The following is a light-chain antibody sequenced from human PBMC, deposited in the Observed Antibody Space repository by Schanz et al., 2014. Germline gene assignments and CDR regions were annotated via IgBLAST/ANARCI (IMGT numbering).Light chain of an antibody. J-gene: IGKJ2*01. Sequence: EIVMTQSPATLSVSPGERATLSCRASQSVSSNLAWYQQKPGQAPRLLIYNASKRATGIPDRFSGSGSGTDFTLSISRLEPEDFAVYYCQLYGSSPPYTFGQGTKLEIK. CDR2: NAS. CDR3: QLYGSSPPYT. CDR1: QSVSSN. V-gene: IGKV3-20*01.